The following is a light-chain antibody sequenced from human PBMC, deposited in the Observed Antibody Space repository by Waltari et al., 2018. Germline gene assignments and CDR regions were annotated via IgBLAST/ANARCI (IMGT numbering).Light chain of an antibody. Sequence: QSALTQPPSASGSPGQSVTISCTGTSTDVGGYNYVSWYQQHPGKAPTLMIFEGNKRPSGVPDLFSGSKSGNTASLTVSELQAEDEGDYYCNSYAGSYNLVFGGGTKLTVL. J-gene: IGLJ3*02. CDR1: STDVGGYNY. V-gene: IGLV2-8*01. CDR2: EGN. CDR3: NSYAGSYNLV.